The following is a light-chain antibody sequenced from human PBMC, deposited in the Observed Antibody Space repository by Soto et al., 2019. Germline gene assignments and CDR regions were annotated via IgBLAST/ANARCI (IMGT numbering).Light chain of an antibody. CDR1: QSISSW. CDR2: KAS. CDR3: QQYDSFPLV. Sequence: DIQMTQSPSTLSASVGDRVTITCRASQSISSWLAWYQQKPGRAPKLLIYKASSLGSGVPSRFAGSGSGTEFTLTTSSLQPDDFATYYCQQYDSFPLVFGGGSKVEIK. J-gene: IGKJ4*01. V-gene: IGKV1-5*03.